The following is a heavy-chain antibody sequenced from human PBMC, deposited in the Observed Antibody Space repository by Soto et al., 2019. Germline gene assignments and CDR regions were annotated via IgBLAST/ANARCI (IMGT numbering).Heavy chain of an antibody. CDR2: IKTKGDGGTA. J-gene: IGHJ4*02. Sequence: GGSLRLSCTASGFTFTDAWMSWVRQAPGKGLEWVGRIKTKGDGGTADFAAPVKGRFTMSRDDSKNTLYLQLNNLKTEDTAVYYCTTLPLDYWGQGALVTVSS. CDR3: TTLPLDY. CDR1: GFTFTDAW. V-gene: IGHV3-15*01.